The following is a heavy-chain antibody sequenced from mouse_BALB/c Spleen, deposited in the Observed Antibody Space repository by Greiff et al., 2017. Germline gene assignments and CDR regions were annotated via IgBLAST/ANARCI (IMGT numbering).Heavy chain of an antibody. CDR1: GFTFSSYA. CDR3: ARGDYYGSSWSFAY. J-gene: IGHJ3*01. CDR2: ISSGGST. D-gene: IGHD1-1*01. Sequence: EVMLVESGGGLVKPGGSLKLSCAASGFTFSSYAMSWVRQTPEKRLEWVASISSGGSTYYPDSVKGRFTISRDNARNILYLQMSSLRSEDTAMYYCARGDYYGSSWSFAYWGQGTLVTVSA. V-gene: IGHV5-6-5*01.